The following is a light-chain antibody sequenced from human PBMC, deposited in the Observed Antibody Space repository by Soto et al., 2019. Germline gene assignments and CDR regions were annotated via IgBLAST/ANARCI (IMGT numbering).Light chain of an antibody. V-gene: IGKV1-6*01. J-gene: IGKJ1*01. CDR2: AAS. Sequence: IQMTQSPSSLSASVGDRVTITWQASQDISNYLNWYQQKPGKAPKLLISAASRLQSGVPSRFSGRGSGTDFTLTISSLQPEDFATYYCLQDYDYPRTFGQGTKVELK. CDR3: LQDYDYPRT. CDR1: QDISNY.